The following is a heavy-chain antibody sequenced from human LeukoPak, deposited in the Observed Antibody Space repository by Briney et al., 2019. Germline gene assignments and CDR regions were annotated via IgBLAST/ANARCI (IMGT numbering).Heavy chain of an antibody. J-gene: IGHJ4*02. CDR2: TTGSGDST. V-gene: IGHV3-23*01. D-gene: IGHD6-19*01. CDR3: AKTSSGWYAPFDY. Sequence: SGGSLRLSCAASGFTFSSYAMSWVHQAPGKGLEWVSATTGSGDSTYYAESVKGRFTISRDNSKNTLFLQMKSLRAEDAAVYYCAKTSSGWYAPFDYWGQGTLVTVSS. CDR1: GFTFSSYA.